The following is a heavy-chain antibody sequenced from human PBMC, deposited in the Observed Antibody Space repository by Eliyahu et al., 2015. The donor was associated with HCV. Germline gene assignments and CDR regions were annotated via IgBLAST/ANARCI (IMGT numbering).Heavy chain of an antibody. CDR2: IKHSGNT. Sequence: QVQLQQWGAGLLKPSETLSLTCTVXGGAFSGYYWSWIRQPPGKGLEWIGEIKHSGNTNYNPSLKSRVTISVDTSKNQFSLKLSSVTAADTAVYYCARDLEGTIDHWGQGTLVTVSS. J-gene: IGHJ5*02. V-gene: IGHV4-34*02. D-gene: IGHD2-8*01. CDR3: ARDLEGTIDH. CDR1: GGAFSGYY.